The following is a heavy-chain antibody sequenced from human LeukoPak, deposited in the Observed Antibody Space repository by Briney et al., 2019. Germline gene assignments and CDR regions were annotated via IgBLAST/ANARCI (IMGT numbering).Heavy chain of an antibody. Sequence: SETLSLTCTVSGGSISGYYWSWIRQPPGKGLEWVGYVSYSGSTNYNPSLKSRVTISVDTSKNQFSLKLSSVTAADTAIYYCARDGRAGSLFAYWGQGTLVTVSS. D-gene: IGHD6-19*01. J-gene: IGHJ4*02. CDR2: VSYSGST. CDR1: GGSISGYY. V-gene: IGHV4-59*01. CDR3: ARDGRAGSLFAY.